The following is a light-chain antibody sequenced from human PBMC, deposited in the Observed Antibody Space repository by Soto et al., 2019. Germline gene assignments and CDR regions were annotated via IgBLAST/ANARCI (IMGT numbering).Light chain of an antibody. Sequence: IVLTQSPGTLSLSPGERATLSCRASQSVSSNLAWYQQKPGQAPRLLIYDAVKRATGIPARFSGSGSGTDFTLTISSLEPEDFGVYYCQQRSDWPLTFGGGTKVDIK. V-gene: IGKV3-11*01. CDR2: DAV. CDR1: QSVSSN. J-gene: IGKJ4*01. CDR3: QQRSDWPLT.